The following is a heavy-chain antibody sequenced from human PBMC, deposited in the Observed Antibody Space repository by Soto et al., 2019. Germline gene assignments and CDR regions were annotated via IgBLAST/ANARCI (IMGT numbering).Heavy chain of an antibody. J-gene: IGHJ3*02. CDR1: GGTFSSYA. V-gene: IGHV1-69*13. D-gene: IGHD3-16*02. CDR3: ARVSDDYVWGSYRLGAFDI. Sequence: ASVKVSCKASGGTFSSYAISWVRQAPGQGLEWMGGIIPIFGTANYAQKFQGRVTITADESTSTAYMELSSLRSEDTAVYYCARVSDDYVWGSYRLGAFDIWGQGTMVTVSS. CDR2: IIPIFGTA.